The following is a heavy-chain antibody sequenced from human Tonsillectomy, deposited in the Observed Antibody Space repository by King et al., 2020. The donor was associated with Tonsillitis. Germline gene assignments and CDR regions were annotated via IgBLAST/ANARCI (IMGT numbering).Heavy chain of an antibody. V-gene: IGHV5-10-1*03. CDR1: GYSFTSYW. CDR2: IDPSDSYT. CDR3: ARPHGGYGGNPPFDY. D-gene: IGHD4-23*01. Sequence: QLVQSGAEVKKPGESLRISCKGSGYSFTSYWISWVRQMPGKGLEWMGRIDPSDSYTNYSPSFQGHVTISADKSISTAYLQWHSLKASDTAMYYCARPHGGYGGNPPFDYWGQGTLVTVSS. J-gene: IGHJ4*02.